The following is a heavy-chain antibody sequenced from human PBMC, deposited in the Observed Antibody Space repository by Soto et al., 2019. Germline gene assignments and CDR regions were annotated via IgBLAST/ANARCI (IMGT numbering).Heavy chain of an antibody. CDR2: LSATGDTT. J-gene: IGHJ4*02. CDR1: GFTFSSFS. V-gene: IGHV3-23*01. CDR3: AKDRSLYSTDLYADF. D-gene: IGHD6-13*01. Sequence: EVQLLESGGDLVQPGGSLRLSCAVSGFTFSSFSMTWVRQAPGKGLEWVATLSATGDTTDYADSVTGRFIISRDNSKNSLYLQMNSLRAEDTAIYYCAKDRSLYSTDLYADFWGQGTLVTVSP.